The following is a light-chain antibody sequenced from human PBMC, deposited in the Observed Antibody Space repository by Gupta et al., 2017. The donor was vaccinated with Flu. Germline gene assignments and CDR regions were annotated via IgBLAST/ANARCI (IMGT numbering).Light chain of an antibody. CDR3: QQYNSFPLT. CDR2: AAS. CDR1: PDIRTW. J-gene: IGKJ4*01. Sequence: IQMTQSPSSLSASVGDRVTITCRASPDIRTWLAWYQQKPEKALKSLIYAASNLQSGVPSRFRGGGSGTDFTLTISSLQPEDFATYYCQQYNSFPLTFGGETKVGIK. V-gene: IGKV1D-16*01.